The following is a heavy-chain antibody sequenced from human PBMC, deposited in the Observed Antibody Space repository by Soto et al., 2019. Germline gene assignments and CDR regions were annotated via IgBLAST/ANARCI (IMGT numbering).Heavy chain of an antibody. V-gene: IGHV4-61*08. CDR1: GGSISSGGYY. CDR2: IYYSGST. J-gene: IGHJ5*02. Sequence: PSETLSLTCTVSGGSISSGGYYWSWIRQHPGKGLEWIGYIYYSGSTNYNPSLKSRVTISVDTSKNQFSLKLSSVTAADTAVYYCASVATMNKRFDPWGQGTLVTVSS. CDR3: ASVATMNKRFDP. D-gene: IGHD5-12*01.